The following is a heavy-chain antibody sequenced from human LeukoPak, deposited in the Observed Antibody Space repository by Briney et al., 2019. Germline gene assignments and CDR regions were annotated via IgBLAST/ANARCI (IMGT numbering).Heavy chain of an antibody. J-gene: IGHJ4*02. CDR3: ARHLQWLIRLDY. Sequence: SSETLSLTCTVSGGSLSSSSNYWGWIRPPPGKGLEWIGSIYYGGSTYSNPSLKSRVTISVDTSKNHFSLKLSSVTAADTAVYYCARHLQWLIRLDYWGQGTLVTVSS. CDR1: GGSLSSSSNY. V-gene: IGHV4-39*01. D-gene: IGHD6-19*01. CDR2: IYYGGST.